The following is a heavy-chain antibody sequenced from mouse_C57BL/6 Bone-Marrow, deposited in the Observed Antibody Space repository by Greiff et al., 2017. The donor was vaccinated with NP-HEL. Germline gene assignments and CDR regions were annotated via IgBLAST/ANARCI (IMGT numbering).Heavy chain of an antibody. Sequence: EVQLQQSGPELVKPGASVKISCKASGYTFTDYYMNWVKQSHGKSLEWIGDINPNNGGTSYNQKFKGKATLTVDKSSSTAYMELRSLTSEDSAVYYCARRGDGGDYWGQGTTLTVSS. J-gene: IGHJ2*01. CDR1: GYTFTDYY. CDR2: INPNNGGT. V-gene: IGHV1-26*01. D-gene: IGHD2-3*01. CDR3: ARRGDGGDY.